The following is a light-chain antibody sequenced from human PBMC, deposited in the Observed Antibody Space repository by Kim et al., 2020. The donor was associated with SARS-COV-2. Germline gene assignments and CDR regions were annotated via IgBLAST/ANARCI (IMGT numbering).Light chain of an antibody. V-gene: IGLV3-19*01. CDR1: SLRSDY. Sequence: WGQTVRITCQGDSLRSDYASWYQKKPGQATVLGIYGKNNRPSGIPDRFSGSSSGNTASLTITGAQAEDEADYYCNSRDSSGNHVVFGGGTQLTVL. CDR2: GKN. CDR3: NSRDSSGNHVV. J-gene: IGLJ2*01.